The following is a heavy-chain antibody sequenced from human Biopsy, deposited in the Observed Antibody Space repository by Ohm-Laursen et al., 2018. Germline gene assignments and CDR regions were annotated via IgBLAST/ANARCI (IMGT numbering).Heavy chain of an antibody. D-gene: IGHD2-21*02. CDR1: GFTFSSYA. CDR3: AEGDWIFYFDY. CDR2: IDGSGSST. V-gene: IGHV3-23*05. Sequence: GSLRLSCTASGFTFSSYAMNWVRQAPGKGLEWVSGIDGSGSSTYYADSVKGRFTISRDNSKNTLYLQMNSLRAEDTAVYYCAEGDWIFYFDYWGQGTLVTVSS. J-gene: IGHJ4*02.